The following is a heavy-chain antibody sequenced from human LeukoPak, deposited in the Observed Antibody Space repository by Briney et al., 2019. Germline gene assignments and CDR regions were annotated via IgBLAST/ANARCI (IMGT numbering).Heavy chain of an antibody. CDR3: AKSRTTGSASSDY. V-gene: IGHV1-46*01. J-gene: IGHJ4*02. D-gene: IGHD2-8*02. Sequence: ASVRVSCKASGYTFTSYYIHWVRQAPGQGLEWMGIMNPSDGSTSSAQKFRGRVTMTRDTSTTTVYMEMSNLSSEDTAMYYCAKSRTTGSASSDYWGQGTLVTVSS. CDR2: MNPSDGST. CDR1: GYTFTSYY.